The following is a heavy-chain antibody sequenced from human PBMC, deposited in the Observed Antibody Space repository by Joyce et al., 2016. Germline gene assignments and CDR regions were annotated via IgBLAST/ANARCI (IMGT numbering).Heavy chain of an antibody. V-gene: IGHV3-30-3*01. CDR3: ARSPSNSWHTFDS. Sequence: QVQLVESGGGVAQPGRSLRLSCAAAGFTFNRYALQWFRQTPGTGLEWVAVISPEGSKKFYSDSVKDRFIISRDNSNKMVFVQMNSLRVEDTGVYYCARSPSNSWHTFDSWGQGTLVSVSS. D-gene: IGHD2-2*01. J-gene: IGHJ4*02. CDR2: ISPEGSKK. CDR1: GFTFNRYA.